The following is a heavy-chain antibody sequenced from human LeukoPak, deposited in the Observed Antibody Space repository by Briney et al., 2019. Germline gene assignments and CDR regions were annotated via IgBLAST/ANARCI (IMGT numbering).Heavy chain of an antibody. V-gene: IGHV4-39*01. CDR3: AEAAGNHY. Sequence: SSETLSLTCTVSGGSISSSSYYWGWIRQPPGKGLEWIGSIYYSGSTYYNPSLKSRVTISVDTSKNQFSLKLSSVTAADTAVYYCAEAAGNHYWGQGTLVTVSS. CDR2: IYYSGST. D-gene: IGHD6-13*01. CDR1: GGSISSSSYY. J-gene: IGHJ4*02.